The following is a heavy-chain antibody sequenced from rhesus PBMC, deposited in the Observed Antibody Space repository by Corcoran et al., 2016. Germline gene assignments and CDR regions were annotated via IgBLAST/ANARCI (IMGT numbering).Heavy chain of an antibody. CDR1: GFTFSNYW. CDR2: IDNGGGSK. V-gene: IGHV3-28*02. J-gene: IGHJ4*01. Sequence: EVQLVESGGDLAKPGGSLRLSCAASGFTFSNYWMHWVRQAPGKGLEWISGIDNGGGSKYYPDSMKGRFNIYRENAKNTLYLQMHSLRAEDTAVYYCARTSGGCPDYWGQGVLVTVSS. CDR3: ARTSGGCPDY. D-gene: IGHD1-44*01.